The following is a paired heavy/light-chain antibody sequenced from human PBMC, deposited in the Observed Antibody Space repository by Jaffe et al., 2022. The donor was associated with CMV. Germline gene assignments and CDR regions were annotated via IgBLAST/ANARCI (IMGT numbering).Light chain of an antibody. CDR2: KVS. Sequence: DVVLTQSPLSLPVTLGQPASISCRSSQSLVSSDGDSYLNWFQQRPGQSPRRLIYKVSNRDSGVPDRFSGSGSGTDFTLKISRVEAEDVGVYYCMQGTQWPPWTFGQGTKVEIK. J-gene: IGKJ1*01. CDR3: MQGTQWPPWT. CDR1: QSLVSSDGDSY. V-gene: IGKV2-30*01.
Heavy chain of an antibody. V-gene: IGHV3-74*01. Sequence: EVQLVESGGGLVQPGGSLRLSCAASGFTFSSYWMHWVRQAPGKGLVWVSHIESDGSTTSYADSVKGRFTMSRDNAKNALYLQMNSLRVEDTAVYYCVRDDPGNGMDVWGQGTTVTVSS. D-gene: IGHD3-10*01. J-gene: IGHJ6*02. CDR3: VRDDPGNGMDV. CDR1: GFTFSSYW. CDR2: IESDGSTT.